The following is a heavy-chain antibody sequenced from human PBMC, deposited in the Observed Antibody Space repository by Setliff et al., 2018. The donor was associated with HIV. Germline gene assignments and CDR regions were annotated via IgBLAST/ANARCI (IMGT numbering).Heavy chain of an antibody. CDR2: ISSRGSTI. D-gene: IGHD4-17*01. CDR1: GFTFSDYY. J-gene: IGHJ4*02. CDR3: ARSPYGDYGPDY. Sequence: SGVSLRLSCAASGFTFSDYYMSWIRQAPGKGLEWVSYISSRGSTIYYADSVKGRFTISRDNAKNSLYLQMNTLRAEDTAVYFCARSPYGDYGPDYWGQGTLGTV. V-gene: IGHV3-11*04.